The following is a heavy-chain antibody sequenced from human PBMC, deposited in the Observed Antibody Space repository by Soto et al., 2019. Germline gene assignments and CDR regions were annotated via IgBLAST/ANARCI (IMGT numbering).Heavy chain of an antibody. J-gene: IGHJ4*02. Sequence: SETLSLTCTASGGSISSYYWSWIRQPPGKGLEWIGYIYYSGSTNYNPSLKSRVTISVGTPKNQFSLKLSSVTAADTAVYYCARGVVPVALIENWGQGTRVTVSS. CDR2: IYYSGST. CDR1: GGSISSYY. D-gene: IGHD2-2*01. CDR3: ARGVVPVALIEN. V-gene: IGHV4-59*01.